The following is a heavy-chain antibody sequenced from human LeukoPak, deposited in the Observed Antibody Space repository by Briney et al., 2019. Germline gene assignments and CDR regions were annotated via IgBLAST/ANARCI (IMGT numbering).Heavy chain of an antibody. CDR3: AEGRDYGDYVFDY. CDR2: INPSGSGA. V-gene: IGHV1-46*01. D-gene: IGHD4-17*01. CDR1: GYTFSSYF. Sequence: ASVKVSCKASGYTFSSYFMHWVRQAPGQGLEWMGAINPSGSGASYAQKVQGRVTMTRDTATSTVYMELSSLRSDDTAVYYCAEGRDYGDYVFDYWGQGTLVTVSS. J-gene: IGHJ4*02.